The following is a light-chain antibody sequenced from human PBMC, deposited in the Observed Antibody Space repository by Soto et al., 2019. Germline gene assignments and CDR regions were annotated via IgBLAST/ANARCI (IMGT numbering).Light chain of an antibody. CDR3: LLYYGGALPNWL. CDR2: EVS. J-gene: IGLJ3*02. CDR1: SSDVGSFNF. V-gene: IGLV2-14*01. Sequence: QSALTQPASVSGSPGQSITISCTGTSSDVGSFNFVSWYQQHPGKAPKLMIYEVSNRPSGVSNRFSGSKSGNTASLTISGLLAEDEADYYCLLYYGGALPNWLFGGGTKLTVL.